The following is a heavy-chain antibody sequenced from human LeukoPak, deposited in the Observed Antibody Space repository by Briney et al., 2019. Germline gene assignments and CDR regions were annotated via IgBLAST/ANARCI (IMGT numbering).Heavy chain of an antibody. J-gene: IGHJ6*03. CDR3: ARNPSGIAARPWYYYMDV. CDR2: IWYDGSNK. V-gene: IGHV3-33*01. CDR1: GFTFSSYG. D-gene: IGHD6-6*01. Sequence: GGSLRLSCAASGFTFSSYGMHWVRQAPGKGLEWVAVIWYDGSNKYYADPVKGRFTISRDNSKNTLYLQMNSLRAEDTAVYYCARNPSGIAARPWYYYMDVWGKGTTVTVSS.